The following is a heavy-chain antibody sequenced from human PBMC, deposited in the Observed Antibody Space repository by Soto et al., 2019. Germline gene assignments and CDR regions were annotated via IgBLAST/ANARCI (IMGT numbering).Heavy chain of an antibody. CDR3: ARHYCSGGSCRSYFDY. V-gene: IGHV4-59*08. Sequence: QVQLQESGPGLVKPSETLSLTCTVSGGSISSYYWSWIRQPPGKGLEWIGNIYYSGSTNYNPSLNSRVTISVDTSKNQFSLKLSSVTAADTAVYYCARHYCSGGSCRSYFDYWGQGTLVTVSS. J-gene: IGHJ4*02. CDR1: GGSISSYY. CDR2: IYYSGST. D-gene: IGHD2-15*01.